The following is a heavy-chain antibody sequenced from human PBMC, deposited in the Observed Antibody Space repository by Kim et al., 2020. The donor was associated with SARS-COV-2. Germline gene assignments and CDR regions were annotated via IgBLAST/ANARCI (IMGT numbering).Heavy chain of an antibody. CDR3: ATRPGLAVAGFDF. V-gene: IGHV1-3*01. Sequence: ASVKVSCKASGYTFINSAINWVRQAPGQRLEWMGWINPGNGNTKYSQKFQGRVTITRDTSASTAYMDLSYLRSEDTAVYYCATRPGLAVAGFDFWGQGTLVTVSS. J-gene: IGHJ4*02. CDR1: GYTFINSA. D-gene: IGHD6-19*01. CDR2: INPGNGNT.